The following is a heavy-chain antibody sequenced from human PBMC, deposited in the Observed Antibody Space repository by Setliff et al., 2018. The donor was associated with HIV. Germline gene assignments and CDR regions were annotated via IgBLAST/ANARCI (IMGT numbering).Heavy chain of an antibody. V-gene: IGHV4-38-2*01. CDR3: ARHVRGGDMRRSFDF. CDR1: GYSISSGYY. J-gene: IGHJ4*02. Sequence: SETLSLTCAVSGYSISSGYYWGWIRQSPGKGLEGIGSIYNSGNTYYNPSLKSRVTMSVDTSKNHFSLRLNSVTATDTAVYYCARHVRGGDMRRSFDFWGQGTLVTVSS. CDR2: IYNSGNT. D-gene: IGHD2-21*01.